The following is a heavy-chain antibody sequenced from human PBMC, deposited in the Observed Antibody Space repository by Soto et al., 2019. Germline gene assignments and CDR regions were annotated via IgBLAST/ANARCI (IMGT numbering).Heavy chain of an antibody. V-gene: IGHV1-2*04. CDR3: ARGGVLGYCSGGSCYSNDAFDI. CDR2: INPNSGGT. J-gene: IGHJ3*02. CDR1: GYTFTGYY. D-gene: IGHD2-15*01. Sequence: QVQLVQSGAEVKKPGASVKVSCKASGYTFTGYYMHWVRQAPGQGLEWMGWINPNSGGTNYAQKFKGWVTMTRDTSISTAYMELSRLRSDDTAVYYCARGGVLGYCSGGSCYSNDAFDIWGQGTMVTVSS.